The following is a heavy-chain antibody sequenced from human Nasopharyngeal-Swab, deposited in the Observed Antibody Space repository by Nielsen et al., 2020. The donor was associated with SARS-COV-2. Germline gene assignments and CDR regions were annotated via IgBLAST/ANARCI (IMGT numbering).Heavy chain of an antibody. CDR3: VRDVIATVTTPPDY. CDR2: IKQDGGEK. J-gene: IGHJ4*02. CDR1: GFTFSSYW. V-gene: IGHV3-7*01. Sequence: GESLKISCAASGFTFSSYWMSWVRQAPGKGLEWVANIKQDGGEKNYVDSMKGRFTISRDNAKNSLYLQMNTLRAEDTAVYYCVRDVIATVTTPPDYWGQGTLVTVSS. D-gene: IGHD4-17*01.